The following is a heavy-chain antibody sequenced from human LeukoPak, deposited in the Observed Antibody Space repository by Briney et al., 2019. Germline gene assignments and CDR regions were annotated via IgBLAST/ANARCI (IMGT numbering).Heavy chain of an antibody. CDR2: INPNSGAT. D-gene: IGHD2-21*02. V-gene: IGHV1-2*06. CDR3: AKSIEYCGADCYGYFDL. Sequence: ASVKVSCKPSGYTFTGYYMHWVRQAPGQGLEWMGRINPNSGATNYAQKFQGRVTMTKDTSISTAYMELTTLRSDDTAVYYCAKSIEYCGADCYGYFDLWGRGTLVTVSS. CDR1: GYTFTGYY. J-gene: IGHJ2*01.